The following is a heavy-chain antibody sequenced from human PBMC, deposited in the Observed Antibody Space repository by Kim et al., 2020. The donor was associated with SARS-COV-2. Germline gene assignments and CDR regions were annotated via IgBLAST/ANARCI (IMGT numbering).Heavy chain of an antibody. CDR1: GFTFSTYW. D-gene: IGHD6-19*01. CDR2: IDRDGSEE. J-gene: IGHJ4*02. CDR3: ARDGGGSGWYI. V-gene: IGHV3-7*03. Sequence: GGSLRLCCAASGFTFSTYWMSWVRQVPGKGLEWVANIDRDGSEEHYVDSVKGRFTISRDNAKNSLYLQMNSLRAEDTAVYYCARDGGGSGWYIWGQGTVVTVSS.